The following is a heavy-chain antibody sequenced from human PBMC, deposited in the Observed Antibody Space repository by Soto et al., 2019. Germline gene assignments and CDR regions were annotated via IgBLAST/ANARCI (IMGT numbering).Heavy chain of an antibody. D-gene: IGHD3-3*01. CDR1: RGSISNHY. J-gene: IGHJ6*03. CDR2: IYYSGST. V-gene: IGHV4-59*08. Sequence: SETLSLTCTVSRGSISNHYWSWIRQPPGKGLEWLGYIYYSGSTNYNPSLKSRVTISVDTSKNQFSLRLSSVTAADTAVYYCARHSIEANFDLWSGYPKYMDVWGKGTTVTVSS. CDR3: ARHSIEANFDLWSGYPKYMDV.